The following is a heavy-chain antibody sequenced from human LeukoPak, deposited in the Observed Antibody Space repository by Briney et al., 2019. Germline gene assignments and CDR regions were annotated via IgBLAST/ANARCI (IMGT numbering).Heavy chain of an antibody. CDR1: GFTFSSYG. CDR2: IRYDGSNK. V-gene: IGHV3-30*02. J-gene: IGHJ3*02. Sequence: PGGSLRLSCAASGFTFSSYGMHWVRQAPGKGLEWVAFIRYDGSNKYYADSVKGRFTISRDNSKNTLYLQMNSLRSDDTAVYYCARDPGHIVVVTAIACDAFDIWGQGTMVTVSS. CDR3: ARDPGHIVVVTAIACDAFDI. D-gene: IGHD2-21*02.